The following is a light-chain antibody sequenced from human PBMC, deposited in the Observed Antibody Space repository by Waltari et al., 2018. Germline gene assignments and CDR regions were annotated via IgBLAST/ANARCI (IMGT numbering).Light chain of an antibody. Sequence: DIQLTQFPSSLSASEGDRVTLTCRASQNIRSYLNWYQQSPGKAPNLLIYGASSLQSGIPSRFSGSGYGTDFTLTISSLQPEDFTTYYCQQGYTAPLTFGGGTKLEIK. CDR1: QNIRSY. V-gene: IGKV1-39*01. CDR2: GAS. J-gene: IGKJ4*01. CDR3: QQGYTAPLT.